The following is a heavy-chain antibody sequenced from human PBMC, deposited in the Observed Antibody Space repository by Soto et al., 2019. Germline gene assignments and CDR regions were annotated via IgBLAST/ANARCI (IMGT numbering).Heavy chain of an antibody. CDR3: ARGGEVGAGQYYLDDS. CDR1: GFTFSSNW. CDR2: MNPDGSTR. Sequence: EVQLVESGGDLVQPGGSLRLSCEASGFTFSSNWMHWVRQGPGKGLVWVSCMNPDGSTRGYADSVKGRFTISRDNARNTVFLQMSSLRAEDTAVYYCARGGEVGAGQYYLDDSWGQGTLVTVSS. J-gene: IGHJ4*02. V-gene: IGHV3-74*01. D-gene: IGHD2-21*01.